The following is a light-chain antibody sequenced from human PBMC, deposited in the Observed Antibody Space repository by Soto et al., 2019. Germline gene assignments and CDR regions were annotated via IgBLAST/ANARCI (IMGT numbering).Light chain of an antibody. V-gene: IGLV2-8*01. CDR1: SSDVGGYNY. CDR2: EVN. CDR3: SSYAGSNIL. J-gene: IGLJ1*01. Sequence: SAFPQPPPTSGSPGHSVNISCTGTSSDVGGYNYVSWYQQHPGKAPKLMIYEVNKRPSGVPDRFSASKSGNTASLTVSGLQXEDEADYYCSSYAGSNILFGTGTKVTVL.